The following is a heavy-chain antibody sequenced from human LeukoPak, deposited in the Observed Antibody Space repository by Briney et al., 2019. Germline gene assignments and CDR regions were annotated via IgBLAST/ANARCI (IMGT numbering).Heavy chain of an antibody. D-gene: IGHD6-13*01. CDR2: ISSNGGST. V-gene: IGHV3-64*01. CDR3: AVEISSSWDSFDY. J-gene: IGHJ4*02. CDR1: GFTFSSYA. Sequence: GGSLRLSCAASGFTFSSYAMHWVRQAPGKGLEYVSAISSNGGSTHYANSVKGRFTISRDNSKNTLYLQMGSLRAEDMAVYYCAVEISSSWDSFDYWGQGTLVTVSA.